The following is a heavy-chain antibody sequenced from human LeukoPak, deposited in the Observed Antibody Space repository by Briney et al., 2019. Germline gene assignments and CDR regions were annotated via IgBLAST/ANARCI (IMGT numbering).Heavy chain of an antibody. J-gene: IGHJ6*02. CDR3: ARGRDCSSTSCYRTQYYYYGMDV. D-gene: IGHD2-2*01. Sequence: ASVKVSCKASGGTFSSYAISWVRQATGQGLEWMGWMNPNSGNTGYAQKFQGRVTMTRNTSISTAYMELSSLRSEDTAVYYCARGRDCSSTSCYRTQYYYYGMDVWGQGTTVTVSS. CDR1: GGTFSSYA. CDR2: MNPNSGNT. V-gene: IGHV1-8*02.